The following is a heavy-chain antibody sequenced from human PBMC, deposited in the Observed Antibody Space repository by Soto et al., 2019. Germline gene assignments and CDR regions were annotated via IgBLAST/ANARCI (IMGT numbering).Heavy chain of an antibody. Sequence: ASVKVSCKASGYTFTSYYMHWVRQAPGQGLEWMGIINPSGGSTSYAQKFQGRVTMTRDTSTSTVYMELSSLRSEDTAVYYCARASEYGDYDTSAFDYGGQGPRVTVPS. J-gene: IGHJ4*02. CDR2: INPSGGST. D-gene: IGHD4-17*01. CDR3: ARASEYGDYDTSAFDY. V-gene: IGHV1-46*01. CDR1: GYTFTSYY.